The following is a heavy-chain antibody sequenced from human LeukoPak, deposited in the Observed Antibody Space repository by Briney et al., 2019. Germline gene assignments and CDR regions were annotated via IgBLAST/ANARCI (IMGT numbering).Heavy chain of an antibody. Sequence: GGSLRLSCAASGFTFSSYGMHWVRQAPGKGLEWVAVIWYDGSNKYYADSVKGRFTISRDNSKNTLYLQMNSLRAEDTAVYYCAKDRRSSGFAGAFDIWGQGTMVTVSS. V-gene: IGHV3-33*06. D-gene: IGHD3-22*01. CDR3: AKDRRSSGFAGAFDI. CDR1: GFTFSSYG. CDR2: IWYDGSNK. J-gene: IGHJ3*02.